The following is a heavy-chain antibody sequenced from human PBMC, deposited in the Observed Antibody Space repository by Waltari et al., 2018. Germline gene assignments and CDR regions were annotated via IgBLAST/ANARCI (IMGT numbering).Heavy chain of an antibody. CDR3: ARDSPLGGAFDI. Sequence: EVQLLESGGGLVQPGGSLRLSCAASGFTFSSYAMSWVRQAPGKGLEWVSAISGSGGSTYYADSVKGRFTISRDNAKNSLYLQMNSLRAEDTAVYYCARDSPLGGAFDIWGQGTMVTVSS. CDR2: ISGSGGST. J-gene: IGHJ3*02. CDR1: GFTFSSYA. V-gene: IGHV3-23*01. D-gene: IGHD1-26*01.